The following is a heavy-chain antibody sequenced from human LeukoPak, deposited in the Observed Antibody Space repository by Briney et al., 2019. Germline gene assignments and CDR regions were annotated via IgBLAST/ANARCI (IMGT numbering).Heavy chain of an antibody. J-gene: IGHJ6*02. CDR3: ARDHPVVAAFYYYGMDV. CDR1: GGSFSGYY. Sequence: SETLSLTCAVYGGSFSGYYWSWIRQPPGKGLEWIGEINHSGSTNYNPSLKSRVTISVDTSKNQFSLKLSSVTAADTAVYYCARDHPVVAAFYYYGMDVWGQGTTVTVSS. D-gene: IGHD2-15*01. V-gene: IGHV4-34*01. CDR2: INHSGST.